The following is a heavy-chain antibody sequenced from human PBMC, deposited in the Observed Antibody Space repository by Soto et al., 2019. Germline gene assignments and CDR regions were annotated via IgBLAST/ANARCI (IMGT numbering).Heavy chain of an antibody. J-gene: IGHJ3*02. D-gene: IGHD2-15*01. Sequence: GASVKVSCKAFCYTLSRYGISWVGPAPGQGLEWMGWISAYNGNTNYAQKLQGRVTMTTDTSTSTAYMELRSLRSDDTAVYYCAREAMLHDAFDIWGQGTMVTVSS. V-gene: IGHV1-18*01. CDR2: ISAYNGNT. CDR1: CYTLSRYG. CDR3: AREAMLHDAFDI.